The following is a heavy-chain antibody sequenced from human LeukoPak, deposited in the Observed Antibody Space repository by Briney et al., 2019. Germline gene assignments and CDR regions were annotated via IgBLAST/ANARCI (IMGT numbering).Heavy chain of an antibody. Sequence: GGSLRLSCAASRFTFSNYAMSWVRQAPGKGREWVSGISGSGGSTYHADSVKGRFIISRDNSKNTLYLQMNSLRTEDTAVYYCAKDQRGTIYYYGSGSYDWFDPWGQGTLVTVSS. J-gene: IGHJ5*02. D-gene: IGHD3-10*01. CDR1: RFTFSNYA. CDR3: AKDQRGTIYYYGSGSYDWFDP. V-gene: IGHV3-23*01. CDR2: ISGSGGST.